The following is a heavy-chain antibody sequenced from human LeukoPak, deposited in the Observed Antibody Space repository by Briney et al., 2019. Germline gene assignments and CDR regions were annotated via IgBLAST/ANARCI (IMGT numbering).Heavy chain of an antibody. CDR1: GFSYDDYA. D-gene: IGHD7-27*01. Sequence: SGGSLRLSCAAAGFSYDDYAMTWVRHAPGKGLEWGSGIDWNGGGLRCADSVKGRFTIFRDNAKNSLYLQMNSLKAEDTAFYYCARVDAISHTNWGFGGHSNNFDYWGQGTLVTVSS. V-gene: IGHV3-20*04. J-gene: IGHJ4*02. CDR3: ARVDAISHTNWGFGGHSNNFDY. CDR2: IDWNGGGL.